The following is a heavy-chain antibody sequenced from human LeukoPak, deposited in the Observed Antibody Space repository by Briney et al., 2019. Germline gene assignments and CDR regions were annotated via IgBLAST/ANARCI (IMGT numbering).Heavy chain of an antibody. CDR2: IIPVFGTA. D-gene: IGHD2-15*01. V-gene: IGHV1-69*06. J-gene: IGHJ6*03. CDR1: GGTFSTYV. CDR3: AINQAGYCGGGSCYRHEFYYMDV. Sequence: ASVKVSCKASGGTFSTYVISWVRQAPGQGLEWMGGIIPVFGTANYAEKFQDRVTITADKSTSTAYMELSSLRSEDTAMYYCAINQAGYCGGGSCYRHEFYYMDVRGKGTSVTVSS.